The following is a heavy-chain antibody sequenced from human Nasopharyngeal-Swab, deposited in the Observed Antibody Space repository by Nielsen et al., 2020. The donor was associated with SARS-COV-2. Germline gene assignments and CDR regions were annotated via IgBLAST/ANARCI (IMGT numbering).Heavy chain of an antibody. D-gene: IGHD5-18*01. V-gene: IGHV5-51*01. J-gene: IGHJ4*02. CDR3: ATSRKGDTGYEY. CDR1: GYIFTDYW. CDR2: IYTDGSDL. Sequence: GESLKISCQGSGYIFTDYWIAWVRQMPGKGLECMGIIYTDGSDLRYSPSFRGQVTISADKSISTAFLQWSSLKAPDTAMYYCATSRKGDTGYEYWGQGTLVTVSS.